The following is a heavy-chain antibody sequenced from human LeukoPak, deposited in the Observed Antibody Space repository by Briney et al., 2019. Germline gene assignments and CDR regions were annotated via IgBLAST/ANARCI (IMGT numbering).Heavy chain of an antibody. CDR3: ARGSRSPSGTYHYYFDY. Sequence: GGSLRLSCFASGFSVSTYDMYWVRQAPGKGLEWVSVVFSGGTTYYADSVKGRFTISRDNSKNTLYLQMNSLRAEDTAVYYCARGSRSPSGTYHYYFDYWGQGTLVTVSS. CDR2: VFSGGTT. J-gene: IGHJ4*02. CDR1: GFSVSTYD. V-gene: IGHV3-53*01. D-gene: IGHD1-26*01.